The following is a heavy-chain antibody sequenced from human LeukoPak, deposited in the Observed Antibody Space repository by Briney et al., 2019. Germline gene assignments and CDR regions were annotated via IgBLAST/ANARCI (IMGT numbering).Heavy chain of an antibody. CDR1: GFTFSTSW. J-gene: IGHJ4*02. V-gene: IGHV3-74*01. Sequence: GGSLRLSCAASGFTFSTSWIHWVRQAPGKGLVWVSRITPDGSGTDYADSVKCRFTISRDNAKNTLYLQMNSLRVEDTAVYYCAKSMSGPNDYWGQGTLVTVSS. CDR3: AKSMSGPNDY. CDR2: ITPDGSGT. D-gene: IGHD3-3*01.